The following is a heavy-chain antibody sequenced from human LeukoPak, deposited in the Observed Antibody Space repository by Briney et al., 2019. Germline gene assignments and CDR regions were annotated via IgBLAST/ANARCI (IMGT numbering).Heavy chain of an antibody. V-gene: IGHV4-61*02. CDR3: ARGCLRQYLNSSSWYVRSYYYYYYYMDV. CDR2: IYSSGST. Sequence: SETLSLTCTVSGGSISSGSYYWSWIRQPAGKGLEWIGRIYSSGSTNYNPSLKSRVTISLDTSKNQFSLKLSSVTAADTAVYYCARGCLRQYLNSSSWYVRSYYYYYYYMDVWGKGTTVTVSS. J-gene: IGHJ6*03. CDR1: GGSISSGSYY. D-gene: IGHD6-13*01.